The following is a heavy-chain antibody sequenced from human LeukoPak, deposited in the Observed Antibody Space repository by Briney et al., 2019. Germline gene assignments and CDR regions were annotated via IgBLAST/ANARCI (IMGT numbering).Heavy chain of an antibody. CDR1: GASVSSGSYY. D-gene: IGHD3-10*01. CDR3: ARVFGGIYFDY. Sequence: SETLSLTCNVSGASVSSGSYYWSWIRQPPGKGLEWIGYIYYTGNTNYNPSLKSRVTISVDTSKNQFSLKLSSVTAADTAVYYCARVFGGIYFDYWGQGTLVTVSS. V-gene: IGHV4-61*01. J-gene: IGHJ4*02. CDR2: IYYTGNT.